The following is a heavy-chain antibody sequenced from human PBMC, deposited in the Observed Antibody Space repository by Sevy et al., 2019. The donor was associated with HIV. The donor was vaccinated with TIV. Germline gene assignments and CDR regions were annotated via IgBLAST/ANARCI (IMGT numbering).Heavy chain of an antibody. Sequence: GGSLRLSCAASGFTFSSYDMHWVRQATGKGLEWVSAIGTAGDTYYPGYVKGRFTISRENAKNSLYLQMNSLRAGDTAVYYCARVRHYDSSGYSHGMDVWGQGTTVTVSS. J-gene: IGHJ6*02. CDR1: GFTFSSYD. V-gene: IGHV3-13*01. CDR2: IGTAGDT. CDR3: ARVRHYDSSGYSHGMDV. D-gene: IGHD3-22*01.